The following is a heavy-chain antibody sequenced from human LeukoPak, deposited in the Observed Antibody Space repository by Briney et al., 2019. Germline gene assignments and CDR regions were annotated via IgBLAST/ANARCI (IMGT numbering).Heavy chain of an antibody. CDR1: GGSFSGYY. V-gene: IGHV4-34*01. J-gene: IGHJ3*02. CDR3: ARLEYSSSSNAFDI. D-gene: IGHD6-6*01. Sequence: PSETLSLTCAVYGGSFSGYYWSWIRQSPGKGLEWIGEINHSGSTNYNPSLKSRVTISVDTSKNQFSLKLSSVTAADTALYYCARLEYSSSSNAFDIWGQGTVVTVSS. CDR2: INHSGST.